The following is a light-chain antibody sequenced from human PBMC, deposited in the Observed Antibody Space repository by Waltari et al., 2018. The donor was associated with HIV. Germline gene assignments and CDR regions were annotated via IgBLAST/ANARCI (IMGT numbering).Light chain of an antibody. Sequence: EIVLTQSPGTLSLSPVERATLSCRASQNIGSSYLAWYQHKPGQAPRLLISGASSRATGIPDRFSGSASGTDFTLTITRLEPEDFAVYYCQQYRGLPLTFGQGTTVEIK. V-gene: IGKV3-20*01. CDR1: QNIGSSY. CDR3: QQYRGLPLT. CDR2: GAS. J-gene: IGKJ1*01.